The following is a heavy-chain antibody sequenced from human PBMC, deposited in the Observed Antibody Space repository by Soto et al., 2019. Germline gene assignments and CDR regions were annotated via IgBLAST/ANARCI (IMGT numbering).Heavy chain of an antibody. J-gene: IGHJ4*02. CDR3: ARGVVASWTAGFFDY. V-gene: IGHV1-3*01. Sequence: QVQLVQSEAEVKKPGASVRLSCKASGYTFTTYAIHWVRQAPGQRLEWMGWITAGNHNTAYSQKFRGRVTITGDASASAAYMELSSLRSEDTAMYYCARGVVASWTAGFFDYWGQGTPVTVSS. D-gene: IGHD1-1*01. CDR2: ITAGNHNT. CDR1: GYTFTTYA.